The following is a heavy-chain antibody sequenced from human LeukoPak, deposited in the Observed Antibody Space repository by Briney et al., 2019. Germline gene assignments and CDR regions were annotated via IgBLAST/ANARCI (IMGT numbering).Heavy chain of an antibody. CDR3: AKYSGSGTYLDY. Sequence: PGGSLRLSCEASGFTFSSHVMGWVRQAPGKGLDWVSSIRGSGGTTFYADSVKGRFTISRDNSKNTLYLQMSSLRAEDTAVYYCAKYSGSGTYLDYWGQGTLVTVSS. D-gene: IGHD3-10*01. CDR1: GFTFSSHV. V-gene: IGHV3-23*01. CDR2: IRGSGGTT. J-gene: IGHJ4*02.